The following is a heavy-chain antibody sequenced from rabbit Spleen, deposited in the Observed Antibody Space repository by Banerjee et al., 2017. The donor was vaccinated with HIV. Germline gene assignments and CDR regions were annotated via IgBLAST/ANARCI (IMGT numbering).Heavy chain of an antibody. D-gene: IGHD7-1*01. CDR1: GFDFSSFG. Sequence: QSLEESGGDLVKPGASLTLTCTASGFDFSSFGVCWVRQAPGKGLEWIGYMDPIFGITYFATWVNGRFTISSDNAQNTRYLQLNSLTAADTATYFCARAGYAGYWLWGQGTLSPS. V-gene: IGHV1S7*01. CDR3: ARAGYAGYWL. CDR2: MDPIFGIT. J-gene: IGHJ6*01.